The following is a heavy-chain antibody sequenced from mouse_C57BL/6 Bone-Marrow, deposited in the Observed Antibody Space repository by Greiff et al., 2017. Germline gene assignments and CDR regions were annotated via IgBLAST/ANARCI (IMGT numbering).Heavy chain of an antibody. J-gene: IGHJ2*01. Sequence: DVQLQESGPELVKPGASVKISCKASGYSFTGYFMNWVMQSHGKSLEWIGRINPYNGDTFYNQKFKGKATLTVDKSSSTAHMELRSLTSEDSAVYCCTNSYYGYGDFGYWGQGTTLTVSS. D-gene: IGHD2-9*01. CDR3: TNSYYGYGDFGY. CDR2: INPYNGDT. V-gene: IGHV1-20*01. CDR1: GYSFTGYF.